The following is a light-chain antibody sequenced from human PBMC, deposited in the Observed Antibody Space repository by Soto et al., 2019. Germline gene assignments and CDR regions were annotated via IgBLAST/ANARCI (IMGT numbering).Light chain of an antibody. CDR3: RQRTTWPLLT. CDR2: DAS. Sequence: EIVLTQSPATLSLSPGERATLSCRASQSVSTYLAWYQQKPGQAPRLLIYDASNRAIGIPARFSGSGSGTDFTLTISSLEPEDFAVYYCRQRTTWPLLTFGGGTKVEIK. J-gene: IGKJ4*01. V-gene: IGKV3-11*01. CDR1: QSVSTY.